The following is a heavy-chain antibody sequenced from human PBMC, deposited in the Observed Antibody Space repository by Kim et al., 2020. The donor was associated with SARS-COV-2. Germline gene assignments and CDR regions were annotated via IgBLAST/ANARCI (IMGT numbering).Heavy chain of an antibody. D-gene: IGHD3-22*01. J-gene: IGHJ4*02. CDR2: IYYSGST. Sequence: SETLSLTCTVSGGSISSYYWSWIRQPPGKGLEWIGYIYYSGSTNYNPSLKSRVTISVDTSKNQFSLKLSSVTAADTAVYYCASFSLAMIDEVGYFDYWGQGTLVTVSS. V-gene: IGHV4-59*01. CDR3: ASFSLAMIDEVGYFDY. CDR1: GGSISSYY.